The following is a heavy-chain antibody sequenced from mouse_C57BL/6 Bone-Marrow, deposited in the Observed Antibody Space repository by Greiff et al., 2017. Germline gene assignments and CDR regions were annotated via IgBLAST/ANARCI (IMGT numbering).Heavy chain of an antibody. J-gene: IGHJ3*01. CDR1: GFSLSTFGMG. V-gene: IGHV8-8*01. Sequence: QVTLKVSGPGILQPSQTLSLTCPFSGFSLSTFGMGVGWIRQPSGKGLEWLAHLWWDDAKYYNPALKSGLTISKDTSKNQVFLKIANVDTADTATYYCARIAEFITTSVAGAYWGQGTLVTVSA. CDR2: LWWDDAK. CDR3: ARIAEFITTSVAGAY. D-gene: IGHD1-1*01.